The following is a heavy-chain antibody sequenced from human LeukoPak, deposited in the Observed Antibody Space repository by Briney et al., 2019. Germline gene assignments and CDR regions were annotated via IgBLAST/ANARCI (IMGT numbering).Heavy chain of an antibody. V-gene: IGHV3-7*04. CDR2: IKQDGSEK. J-gene: IGHJ2*01. CDR1: GFTFTNYW. CDR3: ARVFWYFDL. Sequence: GSLRLSCAASGFTFTNYWMSWVRQAPGKGLEWVANIKQDGSEKYYVDSVKGRFTISRDNAENSLYLQMNSLRAEDTAVYYCARVFWYFDLWGRGTLVTVSS.